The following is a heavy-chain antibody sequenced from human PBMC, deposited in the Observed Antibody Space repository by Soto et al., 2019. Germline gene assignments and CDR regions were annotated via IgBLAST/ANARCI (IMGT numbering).Heavy chain of an antibody. CDR2: INPYTGNT. CDR3: ARSPRISRSGDV. CDR1: GYSFITHG. J-gene: IGHJ6*04. Sequence: QVEMVQSGAELEKPGASVNVSCKTSGYSFITHGISWVRQAPGQGLEWMGWINPYTGNTNYAQSLQGRVTMTTDRSTSTAYMELRRLTSDDTALYYCARSPRISRSGDVWGKGTAITVSS. V-gene: IGHV1-18*01.